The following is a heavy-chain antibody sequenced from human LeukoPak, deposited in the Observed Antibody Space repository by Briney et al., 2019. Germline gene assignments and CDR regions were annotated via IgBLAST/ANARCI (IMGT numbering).Heavy chain of an antibody. CDR2: ITWNSHSI. D-gene: IGHD4-11*01. Sequence: GRSLRLSCAASGFTFDDYDMHWVRQAPGKGLEWVSGITWNSHSIAYADSVKGRFTISRDNAKNSLYLQMNSLRAEDTALYYCARDPGYSNYWYFDYWGQGTLVTVSS. J-gene: IGHJ4*02. CDR3: ARDPGYSNYWYFDY. CDR1: GFTFDDYD. V-gene: IGHV3-9*01.